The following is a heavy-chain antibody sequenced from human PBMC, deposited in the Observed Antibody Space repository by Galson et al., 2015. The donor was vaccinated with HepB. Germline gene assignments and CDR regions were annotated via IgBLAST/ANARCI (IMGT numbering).Heavy chain of an antibody. CDR1: GDSITSFY. V-gene: IGHV4-59*01. J-gene: IGHJ4*02. D-gene: IGHD1-1*01. Sequence: SETLSLTCTVSGDSITSFYWSWIRQAPGKGLEWIGYIYYSGSTNYNPSLKSRVTISVDTYKNQFSLRLSSTTAADTAVYYCARLRTGTSSVYYFDYWGQGTPVTVSS. CDR3: ARLRTGTSSVYYFDY. CDR2: IYYSGST.